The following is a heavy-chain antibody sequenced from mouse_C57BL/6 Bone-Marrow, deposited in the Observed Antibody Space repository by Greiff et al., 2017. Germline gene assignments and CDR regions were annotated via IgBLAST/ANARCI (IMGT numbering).Heavy chain of an antibody. CDR3: ARSNYYGSRWSEDYAMDY. CDR2: IYPGSGST. D-gene: IGHD1-1*01. CDR1: GYTFTSYW. J-gene: IGHJ4*01. Sequence: VQLQQPGAELVKPGASVKMSCKASGYTFTSYWITWVKQRPGQGLEWIGDIYPGSGSTNYNEKFKSKATLTVDTSSSTAYMQLSSLTSEDSAVYYCARSNYYGSRWSEDYAMDYWGQGTSVTVSS. V-gene: IGHV1-55*01.